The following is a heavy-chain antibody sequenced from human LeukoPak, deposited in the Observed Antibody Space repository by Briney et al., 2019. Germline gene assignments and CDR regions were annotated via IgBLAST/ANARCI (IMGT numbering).Heavy chain of an antibody. V-gene: IGHV3-48*04. D-gene: IGHD3-22*01. CDR3: ARIEGYDPPY. J-gene: IGHJ4*02. Sequence: PGGSLRLSCAASGFTFSSYSMNWVRQAPGKGLEWVSYISSSSTIYYADSVKGRFTISRDNAKNSLYLQMNSLRAEDTAVYYCARIEGYDPPYWGQGTLVTVSS. CDR2: ISSSSTI. CDR1: GFTFSSYS.